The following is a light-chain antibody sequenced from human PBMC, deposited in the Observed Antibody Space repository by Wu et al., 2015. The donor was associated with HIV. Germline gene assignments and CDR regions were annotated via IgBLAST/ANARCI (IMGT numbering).Light chain of an antibody. J-gene: IGKJ4*01. CDR3: QQYNNWPGRA. V-gene: IGKV3D-15*03. CDR2: GAF. Sequence: EIVLTQSPGTLSLSPGERATLSCRASQSVSRSYLAWYRQKPGQAPRLLIYGAFSRATGIPARFSGSGSGTEFTLTISILQSEDFAVYYCQQYNNWPGRAFGGGTEGGDQT. CDR1: QSVSRSY.